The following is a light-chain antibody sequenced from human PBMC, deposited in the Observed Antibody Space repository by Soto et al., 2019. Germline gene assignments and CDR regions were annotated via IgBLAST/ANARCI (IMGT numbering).Light chain of an antibody. CDR3: MQATQFTHT. CDR1: QGLVHSDGDTY. V-gene: IGKV2-24*01. J-gene: IGKJ2*01. CDR2: KIS. Sequence: DIVMTQTPRSSPVTLGQPASISCRSSQGLVHSDGDTYLSWLHQRPGQPPRLLIYKISNRLSGVPDRFSGSGAGTDFTLKISRVEAEDVGLYYCMQATQFTHTFGQGTRLEIK.